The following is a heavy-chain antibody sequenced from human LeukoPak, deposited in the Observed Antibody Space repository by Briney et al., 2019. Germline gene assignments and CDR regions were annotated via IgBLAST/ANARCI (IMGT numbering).Heavy chain of an antibody. J-gene: IGHJ3*02. V-gene: IGHV3-66*01. D-gene: IGHD1-26*01. Sequence: GGSLRLSCVASGFTVSSNYMNWVRQAPGKGLEWVSVIYSGGSTYYADSVNGRFTISRDNSKNTMYLQMNSLRAEDSAVYYCAREGPIVGATNAFDIWGQGTMVTVSS. CDR3: AREGPIVGATNAFDI. CDR2: IYSGGST. CDR1: GFTVSSNY.